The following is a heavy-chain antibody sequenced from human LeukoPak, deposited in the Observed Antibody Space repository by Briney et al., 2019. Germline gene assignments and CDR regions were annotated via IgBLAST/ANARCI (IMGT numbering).Heavy chain of an antibody. V-gene: IGHV4-59*01. CDR1: GGSISSYY. J-gene: IGHJ2*01. CDR3: SRDFDLTTMGYFDP. Sequence: SETLSLTCTVSGGSISSYYWSWLRQPPGKGLEWIGYVHYNGKTDHNPPLKSRVTISLDTSKNQISLKLSSVTAADTAFYYCSRDFDLTTMGYFDPWGRGTLVTVSS. D-gene: IGHD4-23*01. CDR2: VHYNGKT.